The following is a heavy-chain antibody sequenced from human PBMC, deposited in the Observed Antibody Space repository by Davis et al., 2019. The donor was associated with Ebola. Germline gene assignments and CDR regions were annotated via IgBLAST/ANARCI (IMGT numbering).Heavy chain of an antibody. D-gene: IGHD3-10*01. Sequence: PSETLSLTCAVYGGSFSGYYWSWIRQPPGKGLEWIGEINHSGSTNYNPSLKSRVTISVDTSKNQFSLKLSSVTAADTAVYYCARGKRGKLLWFGDGGSCWFDPWGQGTLVTVSS. CDR2: INHSGST. J-gene: IGHJ5*02. CDR1: GGSFSGYY. CDR3: ARGKRGKLLWFGDGGSCWFDP. V-gene: IGHV4-34*01.